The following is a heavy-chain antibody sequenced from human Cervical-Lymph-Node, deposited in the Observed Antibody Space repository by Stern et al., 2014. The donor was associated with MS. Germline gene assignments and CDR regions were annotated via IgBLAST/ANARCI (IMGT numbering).Heavy chain of an antibody. CDR3: ARSSSPSPYYYYGMDV. J-gene: IGHJ6*02. CDR2: IWDDGSNK. V-gene: IGHV3-33*01. Sequence: MQLVESGGGVVQPGRSLRLSCAASGFTFSSYGMHWVRQAPGQGLEWVAVIWDDGSNKYYADSVKGRFTISRDNSKNTLYLQMNSLRAEDTAVYYCARSSSPSPYYYYGMDVWGQGTTVTVSS. D-gene: IGHD6-13*01. CDR1: GFTFSSYG.